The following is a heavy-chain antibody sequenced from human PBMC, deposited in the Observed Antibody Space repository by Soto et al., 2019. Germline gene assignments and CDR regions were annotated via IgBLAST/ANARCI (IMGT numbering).Heavy chain of an antibody. J-gene: IGHJ6*02. Sequence: GASVKVSCKASGGTFSSYAISWVRQAPGQGLEWMGWINPNSGGTNYAQKFQGRVTMTRDTSISTAYMELSRLRSDDTAVYYCARVKGFTMIVVVKMGYYGMDVWGQGTTVTVSS. V-gene: IGHV1-2*02. CDR1: GGTFSSYA. CDR3: ARVKGFTMIVVVKMGYYGMDV. CDR2: INPNSGGT. D-gene: IGHD3-22*01.